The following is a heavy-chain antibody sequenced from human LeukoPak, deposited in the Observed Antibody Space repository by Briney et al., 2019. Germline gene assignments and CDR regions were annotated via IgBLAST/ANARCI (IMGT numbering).Heavy chain of an antibody. CDR1: GFTFSSYW. CDR3: AKGQELDDGVFDS. D-gene: IGHD1-1*01. Sequence: LAGGSLRLSCVAAGFTFSSYWMHWVRQAPGKGLGWVSAMRGNGETIYKADSGKGRFTVSRDNSTQTLSLQMSSLRVEDPATYYCAKGQELDDGVFDSWGQGTLVPVSS. CDR2: MRGNGETI. V-gene: IGHV3-23*01. J-gene: IGHJ4*02.